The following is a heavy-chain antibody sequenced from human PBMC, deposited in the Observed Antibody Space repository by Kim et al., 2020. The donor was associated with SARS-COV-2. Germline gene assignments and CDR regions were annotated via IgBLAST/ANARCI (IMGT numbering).Heavy chain of an antibody. D-gene: IGHD2-21*02. V-gene: IGHV3-11*04. J-gene: IGHJ5*01. CDR3: CTASYADGDCS. CDR1: GFKFSHFD. CDR2: ISSGGVKI. Sequence: GGSLRLSCVVSGFKFSHFDMTWIRQAPGKGLEWISYISSGGVKIYYADSVRGRFTISRDNAKNSLYLQMNNLRAEDTAVYYCCTASYADGDCSWGHGNLVSVSS.